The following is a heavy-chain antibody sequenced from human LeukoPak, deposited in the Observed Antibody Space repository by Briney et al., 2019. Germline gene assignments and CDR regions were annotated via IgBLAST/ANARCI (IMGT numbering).Heavy chain of an antibody. D-gene: IGHD5-18*01. V-gene: IGHV4-59*01. CDR3: ARGGIQLWLYVLDY. Sequence: PSETLSLTCTVSGGSTSSYYWSWIPQPPGKGLEWIGYIYYSGSTNYNPSLESRVTISVDTSKNQFSLKLSSVTAADTAVYYCARGGIQLWLYVLDYWGQGTLVTVSS. CDR1: GGSTSSYY. J-gene: IGHJ4*02. CDR2: IYYSGST.